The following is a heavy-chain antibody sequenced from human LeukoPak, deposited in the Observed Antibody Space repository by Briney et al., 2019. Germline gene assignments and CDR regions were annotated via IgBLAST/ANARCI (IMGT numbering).Heavy chain of an antibody. Sequence: GGSLRLSCAASGFTLSNFAMSWVRQAPGKGLEWVSLVTTSADTPYYAGSVKGRFTISRDNSKNTLFLQMNGLRADDTAVYYCAKGYGGNPFDYWGQGTLVTVSS. CDR2: VTTSADTP. J-gene: IGHJ4*02. CDR1: GFTLSNFA. CDR3: AKGYGGNPFDY. V-gene: IGHV3-23*01. D-gene: IGHD4-23*01.